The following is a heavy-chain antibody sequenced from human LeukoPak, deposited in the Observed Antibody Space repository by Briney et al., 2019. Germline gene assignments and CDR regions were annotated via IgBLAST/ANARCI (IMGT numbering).Heavy chain of an antibody. J-gene: IGHJ4*02. CDR1: GGSISGSSYY. Sequence: SETLSLTCTVSGGSISGSSYYWGWIRQPPGKGLEWIGSIYYSGSTNYNPSLKSRVTISVDTSKNQFSLKLSSVTAADTAVYYCARDPDYWGQGTLVTVSS. CDR2: IYYSGST. V-gene: IGHV4-39*07. CDR3: ARDPDY.